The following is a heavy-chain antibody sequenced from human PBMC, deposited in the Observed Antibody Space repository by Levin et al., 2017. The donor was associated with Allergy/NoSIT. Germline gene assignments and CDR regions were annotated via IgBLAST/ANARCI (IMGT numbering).Heavy chain of an antibody. CDR1: GFTFSSYG. CDR2: ISYDGSNK. J-gene: IGHJ4*02. CDR3: AKDVEMTTVTWGYYFDY. V-gene: IGHV3-30*18. D-gene: IGHD4-17*01. Sequence: GGSLRLSCAASGFTFSSYGMHWVRQAPGKGLEWVAVISYDGSNKYYADSVKGRFTISRDNSKNTLYLQMNSLRAEDTAVYYCAKDVEMTTVTWGYYFDYWGQGTLVTVSS.